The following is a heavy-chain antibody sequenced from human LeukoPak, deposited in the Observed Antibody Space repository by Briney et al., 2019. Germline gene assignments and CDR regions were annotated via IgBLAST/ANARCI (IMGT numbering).Heavy chain of an antibody. J-gene: IGHJ4*02. CDR1: GFAFSSQA. Sequence: GGSLRLSCAASGFAFSSQAMGWVRQAPGKGLEWVSAISDGGGSTYYADSVKGRFTISRDNSKNTLFLQMNSLRAEDTAVYYCAKDARRASGWYFFDYWGQGTLVTVSS. D-gene: IGHD6-19*01. CDR2: ISDGGGST. V-gene: IGHV3-23*01. CDR3: AKDARRASGWYFFDY.